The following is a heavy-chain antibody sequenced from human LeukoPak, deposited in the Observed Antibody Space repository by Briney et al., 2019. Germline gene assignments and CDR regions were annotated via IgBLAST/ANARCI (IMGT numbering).Heavy chain of an antibody. CDR2: IYYSGST. J-gene: IGHJ3*02. V-gene: IGHV4-59*08. CDR1: GGSISSYY. Sequence: SETLSLTCTVSGGSISSYYWSWIRQPPGKGLEWIGYIYYSGSTNYNPSLKSRVTISVDTSKNQFSLKLSSVTAADTAVYYCAXXXXXXXTALDVFDIWGQGTMVTVSS. D-gene: IGHD3-16*02. CDR3: AXXXXXXXTALDVFDI.